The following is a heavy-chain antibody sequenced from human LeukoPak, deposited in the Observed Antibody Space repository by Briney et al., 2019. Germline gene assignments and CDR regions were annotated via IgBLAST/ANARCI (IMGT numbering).Heavy chain of an antibody. CDR2: INPNSGGT. Sequence: ASVKVSCKASGYTFTCYYMHWVRQAHGQGLEWMGWINPNSGGTNYAQKFQGRVTMTRDTSISTAYMELSRLRSDDTAVYYCGRAPPIAVAGKTSDYWAQGTLVTVSS. J-gene: IGHJ4*02. V-gene: IGHV1-2*02. CDR1: GYTFTCYY. D-gene: IGHD6-19*01. CDR3: GRAPPIAVAGKTSDY.